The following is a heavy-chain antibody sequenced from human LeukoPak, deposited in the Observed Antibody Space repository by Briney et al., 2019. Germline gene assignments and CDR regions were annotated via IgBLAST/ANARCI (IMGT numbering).Heavy chain of an antibody. J-gene: IGHJ4*02. V-gene: IGHV5-51*01. D-gene: IGHD5-24*01. CDR3: ARRRDGYNYYFDY. CDR1: GDSFTSYW. Sequence: GESLKISCKGSGDSFTSYWIGWVRQMPGKGLEWMGIIYPGDSDTRYSPSFQGQVTISADKSISTAYLQWSSLKASDTAMYHCARRRDGYNYYFDYWGQGTLVTVSS. CDR2: IYPGDSDT.